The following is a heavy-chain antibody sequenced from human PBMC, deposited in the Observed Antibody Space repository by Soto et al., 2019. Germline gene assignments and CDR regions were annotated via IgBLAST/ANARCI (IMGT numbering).Heavy chain of an antibody. CDR1: GGSFSGYY. V-gene: IGHV4-34*01. Sequence: SETLSLTXAVYGGSFSGYYWSWIRQPPGKGLEWIGEINHSGSTNYNPSLKSRVTISVDTSKNQFSLKLSSVTAADTAVYYCARGKRYAYYYYGMDVWGQGTTVTVSS. D-gene: IGHD5-18*01. CDR2: INHSGST. J-gene: IGHJ6*02. CDR3: ARGKRYAYYYYGMDV.